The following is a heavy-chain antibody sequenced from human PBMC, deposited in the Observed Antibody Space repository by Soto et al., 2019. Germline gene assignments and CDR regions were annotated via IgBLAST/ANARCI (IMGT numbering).Heavy chain of an antibody. D-gene: IGHD2-8*01. CDR2: INAGNGNT. J-gene: IGHJ6*02. Sequence: ASVKVSCKASGYTFTSYAMHWVRQAPGQMREWMGWINAGNGNTKYSQKFQGRVTITRDTSASTAYMELSSLRSEDTAVYYCARDCTNGVRGVPLSIWGQGTTVTVSS. CDR3: ARDCTNGVRGVPLSI. V-gene: IGHV1-3*01. CDR1: GYTFTSYA.